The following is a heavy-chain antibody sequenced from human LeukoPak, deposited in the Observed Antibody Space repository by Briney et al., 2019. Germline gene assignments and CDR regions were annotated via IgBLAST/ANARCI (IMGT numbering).Heavy chain of an antibody. CDR2: IYHSGST. J-gene: IGHJ4*02. Sequence: SGTLSLTCAVSGGSISSSNWWSWVRQPPGKGLEWIGEIYHSGSTNYNPSLKSRVTISVDKSKNQFSLKLSSVTAADTVVYYCAREARSGYYDSSGTYVYWGQGTLVTVSS. CDR3: AREARSGYYDSSGTYVY. V-gene: IGHV4-4*02. CDR1: GGSISSSNW. D-gene: IGHD3-22*01.